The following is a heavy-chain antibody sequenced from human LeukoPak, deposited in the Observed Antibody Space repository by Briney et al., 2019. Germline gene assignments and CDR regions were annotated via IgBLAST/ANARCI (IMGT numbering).Heavy chain of an antibody. J-gene: IGHJ5*02. CDR3: ARYNWNDGFDP. CDR2: VSYTGSF. V-gene: IGHV4-61*01. D-gene: IGHD1-1*01. Sequence: PSETLSLTCTVSGGSISSSSYYWSWIRQPPGKGLEWIGYVSYTGSFNYNPSLMSRVTISVVTSKNQFSLKLSSVTAADTALYYCARYNWNDGFDPWGQGTLVTVSS. CDR1: GGSISSSSYY.